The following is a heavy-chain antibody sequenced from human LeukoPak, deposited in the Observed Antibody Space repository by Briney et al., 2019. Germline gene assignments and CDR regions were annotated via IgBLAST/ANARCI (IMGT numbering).Heavy chain of an antibody. D-gene: IGHD4/OR15-4a*01. CDR3: ARVRGYGDYFDY. J-gene: IGHJ4*02. CDR2: IYYSGST. CDR1: GGSISSGDYY. V-gene: IGHV4-30-4*01. Sequence: SQTLCLTCTVSGGSISSGDYYWSWIRQPPGKGLEWIGYIYYSGSTYYNPSLKSRVTISVDTSKNQFSLKLSSVTAADTAVYYCARVRGYGDYFDYWGQGTLVTVSS.